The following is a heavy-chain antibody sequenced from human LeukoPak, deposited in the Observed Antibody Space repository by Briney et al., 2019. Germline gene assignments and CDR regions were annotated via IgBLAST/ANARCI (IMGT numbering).Heavy chain of an antibody. CDR2: INSDGSIT. V-gene: IGHV3-74*01. J-gene: IGHJ4*02. CDR3: ARVYETNGYLY. CDR1: GFTFTTYW. Sequence: GSLRLSCAASGFTFTTYWMHWVRQAPGKGLVWVSHINSDGSITSYADSVKGRFTISRDNAKNTVYLQMNSLRVEDTAVYYCARVYETNGYLYWGQGSLVTVSS. D-gene: IGHD3-22*01.